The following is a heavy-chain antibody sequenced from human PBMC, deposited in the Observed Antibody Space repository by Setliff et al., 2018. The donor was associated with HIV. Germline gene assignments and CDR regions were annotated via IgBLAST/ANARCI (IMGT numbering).Heavy chain of an antibody. CDR2: IKQDGSEK. D-gene: IGHD3-3*01. J-gene: IGHJ5*01. Sequence: SLRLSCAASGFTFSSYWMSWVRQAPGKGLEWVANIKQDGSEKYYVDSVKGRFTISRDNAKNSLYLQMNSLRAEDTAVYYCARWGQYDSWSAYVRGFDSWGQGTLVTVSS. V-gene: IGHV3-7*01. CDR3: ARWGQYDSWSAYVRGFDS. CDR1: GFTFSSYW.